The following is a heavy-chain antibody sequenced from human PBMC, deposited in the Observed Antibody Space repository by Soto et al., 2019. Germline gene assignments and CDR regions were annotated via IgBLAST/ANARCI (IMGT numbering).Heavy chain of an antibody. CDR2: ISGSGDGT. CDR3: VKDRSSSGWYGHFDC. J-gene: IGHJ4*02. Sequence: VQLLESGGGLVQPGGSLRLSCAASGFTFSSYAMRWVRQAPGKGLEWISDISGSGDGTHYADSVKGRFTISRDNSKNTLFLEMHSLRVEDTALYYCVKDRSSSGWYGHFDCWGQGTLVTVSS. CDR1: GFTFSSYA. V-gene: IGHV3-23*01. D-gene: IGHD6-19*01.